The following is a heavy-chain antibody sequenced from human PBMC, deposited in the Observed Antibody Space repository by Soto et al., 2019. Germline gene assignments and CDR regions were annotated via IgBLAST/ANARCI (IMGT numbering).Heavy chain of an antibody. D-gene: IGHD2-2*03. J-gene: IGHJ4*02. Sequence: SETLSLTCAVSGYSISRGYYWGWIRHPPGKGLEWIGSIYQSGRTHYNPSLKSRVTISVDTSKNQFSLKQTSVTAEDTAVYYCARIGAWPMDFDYWGRGSLVTVSS. CDR2: IYQSGRT. CDR3: ARIGAWPMDFDY. V-gene: IGHV4-38-2*01. CDR1: GYSISRGYY.